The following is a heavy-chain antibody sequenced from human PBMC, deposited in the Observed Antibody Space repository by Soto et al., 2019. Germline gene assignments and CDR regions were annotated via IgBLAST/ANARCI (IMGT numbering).Heavy chain of an antibody. V-gene: IGHV4-59*01. CDR3: ARVGAGADYYYYGMDV. Sequence: SETLSLTCTVSGGSISSYYWSWIRQPPGKGLEWIGYIYYSGSTNYNPSLKSRVTISVDTSKNQFSLKLSSVTAADTAVYYCARVGAGADYYYYGMDVWGQGTTVTVSS. J-gene: IGHJ6*02. CDR1: GGSISSYY. D-gene: IGHD6-19*01. CDR2: IYYSGST.